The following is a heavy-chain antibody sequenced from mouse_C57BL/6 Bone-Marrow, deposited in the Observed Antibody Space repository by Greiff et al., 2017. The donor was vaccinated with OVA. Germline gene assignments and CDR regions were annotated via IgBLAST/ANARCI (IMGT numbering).Heavy chain of an antibody. CDR3: AREDDYDGGAWFAY. CDR1: GFTFSSYA. Sequence: EVQRVESGGGLVKPGGSLKLSCAASGFTFSSYAMSWVRQTPEKRLEWVATISDGGSYTYYPDNVKGRFTISRDNAKNNLYPQMSHLKSEDTAMYYCAREDDYDGGAWFAYWGQGTLVTVSA. CDR2: ISDGGSYT. V-gene: IGHV5-4*01. D-gene: IGHD2-4*01. J-gene: IGHJ3*01.